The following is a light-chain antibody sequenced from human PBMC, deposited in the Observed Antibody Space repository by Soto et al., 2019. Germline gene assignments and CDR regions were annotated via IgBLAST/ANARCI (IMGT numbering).Light chain of an antibody. Sequence: DIVLTQSPGTLSLSSGERATLSCRASQSVYSDYLAWYQQKPGQAPRLLIYGASSRATGIPDRFSGSGSGTDFTLTISRLEPEDFAVYYCQQYGSSPLLTFGGGTKVEIK. CDR2: GAS. J-gene: IGKJ4*01. CDR3: QQYGSSPLLT. CDR1: QSVYSDY. V-gene: IGKV3-20*01.